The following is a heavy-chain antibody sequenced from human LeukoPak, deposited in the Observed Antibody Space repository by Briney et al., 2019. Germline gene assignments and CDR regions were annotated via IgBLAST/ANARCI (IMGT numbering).Heavy chain of an antibody. CDR1: GFTFSSYA. J-gene: IGHJ4*02. D-gene: IGHD5-12*01. CDR2: IYYSGST. Sequence: GSLRLSCAASGFTFSSYAMSWIRQPPGKGLEWIGYIYYSGSTNYNPSLKSRVTISVDTSKNQFSLKLSSVTAADTAVYYCARWSYSGYDRGPFDYWGQGTLVTVSS. CDR3: ARWSYSGYDRGPFDY. V-gene: IGHV4-59*01.